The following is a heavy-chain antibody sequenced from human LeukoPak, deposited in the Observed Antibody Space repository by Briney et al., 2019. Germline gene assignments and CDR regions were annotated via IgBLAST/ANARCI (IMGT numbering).Heavy chain of an antibody. Sequence: SETLSLTRTVSGGSISSGSYYWSWIRQPAGKGLEWIGCIYTSGSTNYNPSLKSRVTISVDTSKNQFSLKLSSVTAADTAVYYCARSGHYYDSSGYYSYYFDYWGQGTLVTVSS. CDR3: ARSGHYYDSSGYYSYYFDY. CDR1: GGSISSGSYY. V-gene: IGHV4-61*02. J-gene: IGHJ4*02. D-gene: IGHD3-22*01. CDR2: IYTSGST.